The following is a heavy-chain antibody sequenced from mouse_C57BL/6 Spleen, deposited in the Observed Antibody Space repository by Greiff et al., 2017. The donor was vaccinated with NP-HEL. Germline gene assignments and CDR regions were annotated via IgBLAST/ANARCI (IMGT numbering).Heavy chain of an antibody. Sequence: LXQSGAELVKPGASVKLSCKASGYTFTEYTIHWVKQRSGQGLEWIGWFYPGSGSIKYNEKFKDKATLTADKSSSTVYMELSRLTSEDSAVYFCARHEDRDYDGGYFDYWGQCTTLTVSS. D-gene: IGHD2-4*01. J-gene: IGHJ2*01. CDR1: GYTFTEYT. CDR2: FYPGSGSI. CDR3: ARHEDRDYDGGYFDY. V-gene: IGHV1-62-2*01.